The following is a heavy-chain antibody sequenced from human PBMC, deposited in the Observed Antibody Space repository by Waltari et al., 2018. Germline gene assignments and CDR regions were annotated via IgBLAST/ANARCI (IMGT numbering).Heavy chain of an antibody. CDR2: IYYSGST. Sequence: QLQLQESGPGLVKPSETLSLTCTVSGGSISSSSYYWGWIRQPPGKGLEWIGSIYYSGSTYYNPSLKSRVTISVDTSKNQFSLKLSSVTAADTAVYYCARRNSSSWREWFDPWGQGTLVTVSS. CDR3: ARRNSSSWREWFDP. J-gene: IGHJ5*02. D-gene: IGHD6-13*01. V-gene: IGHV4-39*01. CDR1: GGSISSSSYY.